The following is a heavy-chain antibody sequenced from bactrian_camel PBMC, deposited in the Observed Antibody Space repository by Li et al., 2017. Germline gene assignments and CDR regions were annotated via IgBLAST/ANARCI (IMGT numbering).Heavy chain of an antibody. Sequence: VQLVESGGGTVQAGGSLRLSCATSGDTDDLDYMGWYRDAPGKGREGVSSLYIEGGSTAYIDSVKGRFTMSQDKAKNTQYLQMNSLKPEDTAMYYCAASLRRFYNAYDVFRPYEYNYWGQGTQVTVS. CDR2: LYIEGGST. CDR3: AASLRRFYNAYDVFRPYEYNY. CDR1: GDTDDLDY. D-gene: IGHD4*01. J-gene: IGHJ4*01. V-gene: IGHV3S40*01.